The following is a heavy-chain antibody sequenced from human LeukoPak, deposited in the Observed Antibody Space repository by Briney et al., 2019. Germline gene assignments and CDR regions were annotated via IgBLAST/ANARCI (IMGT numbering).Heavy chain of an antibody. J-gene: IGHJ5*02. CDR1: GYTFTGDQ. CDR2: IKPSSGDT. V-gene: IGHV1-2*02. Sequence: GASVKVSCKASGYTFTGDQIYWLRQAPGQGPEWVGWIKPSSGDTLYEQKFQGRVTMTRDKSISSAYMELSSLRSDDTAVYYCARKSAGFLTAWGQGTLVTVSS. D-gene: IGHD2/OR15-2a*01. CDR3: ARKSAGFLTA.